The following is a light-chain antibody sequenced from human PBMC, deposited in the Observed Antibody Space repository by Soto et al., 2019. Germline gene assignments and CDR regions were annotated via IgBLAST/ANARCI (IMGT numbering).Light chain of an antibody. J-gene: IGKJ1*01. Sequence: DIQMPQSPSSLSASVGDRVTITCRAIQSISSTLNWYQQKPGKAPKLLLYAESILQSGVPSMFSGSGSGTDFTPAISGLQPDDCVTYYWQLSYSTPSTFGQGTKVEV. CDR3: QLSYSTPST. CDR1: QSISST. V-gene: IGKV1-39*01. CDR2: AES.